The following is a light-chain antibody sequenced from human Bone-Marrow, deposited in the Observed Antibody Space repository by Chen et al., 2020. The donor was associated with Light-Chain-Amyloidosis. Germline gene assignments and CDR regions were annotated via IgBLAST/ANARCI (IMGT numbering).Light chain of an antibody. CDR1: SGSIVTNY. CDR3: QSYQGSSQGV. V-gene: IGLV6-57*01. Sequence: NFMLTQPHSVSESPGKTVIISCTRSSGSIVTNYVQWYQQRPGSSPTTVIYEDDQRPSGVPERFSGSIDRSSNSAALPISGLKTEDEADYYCQSYQGSSQGVFGGGTKLTVL. J-gene: IGLJ3*02. CDR2: EDD.